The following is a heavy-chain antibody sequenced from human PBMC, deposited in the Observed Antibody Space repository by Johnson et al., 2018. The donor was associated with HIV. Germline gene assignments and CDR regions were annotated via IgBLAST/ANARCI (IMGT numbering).Heavy chain of an antibody. V-gene: IGHV3-30*04. CDR3: ARVTRQGVAFDI. CDR1: GFTFSSYA. Sequence: QVQLVESGGGVVQPGRSLRLSCAASGFTFSSYAMHWVRQVPGKGLEWVAFISYDGINKHYADSVKGRFTISRDNSKNTLYLQMNSLRAEDTALYYCARVTRQGVAFDIWGQGTMVTVSS. J-gene: IGHJ3*02. CDR2: ISYDGINK. D-gene: IGHD3-16*01.